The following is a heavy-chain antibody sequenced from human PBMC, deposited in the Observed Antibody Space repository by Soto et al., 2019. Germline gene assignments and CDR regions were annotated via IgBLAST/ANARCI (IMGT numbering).Heavy chain of an antibody. CDR2: IYYTGST. CDR1: GGSISSSRYY. D-gene: IGHD2-15*01. V-gene: IGHV4-39*01. J-gene: IGHJ4*02. CDR3: ARRGRSAKWTEETHFDY. Sequence: QVQLQESGPRLVKPSETLSLTCTVSGGSISSSRYYWAWIRQPPGKGLEWIGNIYYTGSTYYNPSLKSRVTISVDTSKNHFSLTLSSVTAADTAVYLCARRGRSAKWTEETHFDYWGQGTLVTVSS.